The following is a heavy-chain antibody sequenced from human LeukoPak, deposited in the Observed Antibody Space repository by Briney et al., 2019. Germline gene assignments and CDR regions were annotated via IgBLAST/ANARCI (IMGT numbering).Heavy chain of an antibody. CDR2: IKSKTDGATT. J-gene: IGHJ4*02. Sequence: GGSLRLSCAASGFTFNHAWMNWVRQAPGKGLEWVGRIKSKTDGATTEYAAPVKGRFTIPRDDSKNTLYLQMNSLKTEDTAVYYCTTVGSSRYYYYFDYWGQGSLVTVSS. V-gene: IGHV3-15*01. CDR1: GFTFNHAW. CDR3: TTVGSSRYYYYFDY. D-gene: IGHD3-22*01.